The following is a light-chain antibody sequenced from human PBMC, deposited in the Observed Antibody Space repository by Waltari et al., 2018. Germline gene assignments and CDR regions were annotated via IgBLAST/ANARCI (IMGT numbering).Light chain of an antibody. CDR3: CSYAGNYVWV. CDR1: SSDIGGYVI. V-gene: IGLV2-23*02. CDR2: DVS. Sequence: QSALTQPAALSGSPGQPATISCPGPSSDIGGYVIASWYQQPPGNAPKLVISDVSKRPSGVSDRFSGSKSGDTASLTISGLQFEDEADYYCCSYAGNYVWVFGGGTRLTVL. J-gene: IGLJ3*02.